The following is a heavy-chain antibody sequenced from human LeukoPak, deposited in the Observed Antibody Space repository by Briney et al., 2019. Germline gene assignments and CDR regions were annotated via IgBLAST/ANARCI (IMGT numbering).Heavy chain of an antibody. CDR3: ARGLDYYDSSGYYY. V-gene: IGHV4-59*12. D-gene: IGHD3-22*01. CDR2: IYYSGST. Sequence: PSETLSLTCAVYGGSFSGYYWSWIRQPPGKGLEWIGYIYYSGSTNYNPSLKSRVTISVDTSKNQFSLKLSSVTAADTAVYYCARGLDYYDSSGYYYWGQGTLVTVSS. J-gene: IGHJ4*02. CDR1: GGSFSGYY.